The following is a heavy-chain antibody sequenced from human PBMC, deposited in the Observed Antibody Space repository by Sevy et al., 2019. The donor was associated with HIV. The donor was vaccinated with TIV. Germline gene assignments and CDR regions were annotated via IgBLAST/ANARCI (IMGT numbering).Heavy chain of an antibody. J-gene: IGHJ4*02. CDR2: IKQDGSKK. Sequence: GGSLRLACAASGFTFSDYWMSWVRQAPEKGLEWVANIKQDGSKKYYVDSVKGRFIMSRDNAKNSLYLEMNSLRAEDTAVYYCARLKLHYDPYYFDLWVQGTLVTVSS. CDR3: ARLKLHYDPYYFDL. D-gene: IGHD3-16*01. V-gene: IGHV3-7*01. CDR1: GFTFSDYW.